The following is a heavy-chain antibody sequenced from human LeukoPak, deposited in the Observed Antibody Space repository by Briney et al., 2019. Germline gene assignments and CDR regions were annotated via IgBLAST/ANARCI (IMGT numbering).Heavy chain of an antibody. CDR1: GGSISSSYYY. J-gene: IGHJ4*02. V-gene: IGHV4-39*01. CDR3: ARLSRDTRIGVSGTLDY. CDR2: IFYTGST. Sequence: PSETLSLTCTVSGGSISSSYYYWGWVRQPPGKGLEWIGTIFYTGSTYYNPSLKSRVIISVATSKNQFSLRLSSVTAADTAVYYCARLSRDTRIGVSGTLDYWGQGTLVTVSS. D-gene: IGHD1-26*01.